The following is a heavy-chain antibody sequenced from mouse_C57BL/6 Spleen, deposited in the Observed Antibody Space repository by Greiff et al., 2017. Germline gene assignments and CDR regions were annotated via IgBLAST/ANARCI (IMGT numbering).Heavy chain of an antibody. CDR3: ARGGLLQDYCDY. V-gene: IGHV3-8*01. CDR1: GYSIPSDY. D-gene: IGHD2-3*01. CDR2: ISYSGST. J-gene: IGHJ2*01. Sequence: DVKLVESGPGLAKPSQTLSLTCSVTGYSIPSDYWNWIRKFPGNKLEYMGYISYSGSTYYNPSLKSRISITRDTSKNQYYLQLNSVTTEDTATYYCARGGLLQDYCDYWGQGTTLTVSS.